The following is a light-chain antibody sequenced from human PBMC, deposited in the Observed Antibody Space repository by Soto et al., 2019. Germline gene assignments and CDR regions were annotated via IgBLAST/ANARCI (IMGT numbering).Light chain of an antibody. V-gene: IGKV3-11*01. J-gene: IGKJ1*01. CDR1: QSVGTY. Sequence: EIVLTQSPATLSLSPGERVTLTCRASQSVGTYLAWYQQKPGQAPRLLIYAASTRATGIPARFSGSGSGTDFTLTINSLEPEDFAVYYCQQRTNWAFGQGTKVEIK. CDR3: QQRTNWA. CDR2: AAS.